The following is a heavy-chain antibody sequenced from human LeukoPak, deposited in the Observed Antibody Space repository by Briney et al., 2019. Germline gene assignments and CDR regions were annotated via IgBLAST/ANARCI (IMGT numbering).Heavy chain of an antibody. J-gene: IGHJ4*02. CDR1: GYTFTEYA. CDR3: ARDVPGARLTTVTTFDY. V-gene: IGHV1-3*01. D-gene: IGHD4-17*01. Sequence: GASVKVSCKASGYTFTEYALHWVRQAPGQRLEWMGWINAGNGNTNYAQKLQGRVTMTTDTSTSTAYMELRSLRSDDTAVYYCARDVPGARLTTVTTFDYWGQGTLVTVSS. CDR2: INAGNGNT.